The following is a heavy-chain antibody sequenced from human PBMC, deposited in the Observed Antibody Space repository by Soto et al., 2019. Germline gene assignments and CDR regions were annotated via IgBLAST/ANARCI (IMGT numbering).Heavy chain of an antibody. CDR3: AKELTITIFGVLTRGDAFDI. CDR1: GFTFSSYG. CDR2: ISYDGSNK. D-gene: IGHD3-3*01. V-gene: IGHV3-30*18. Sequence: PGGSLGLSCAASGFTFSSYGMDWVRQDPGKGLEWVAVISYDGSNKYYADSGKGRFTISRDNSKNTLYLQMNSLRAEDTAVYYCAKELTITIFGVLTRGDAFDIWVQGTMVPVSS. J-gene: IGHJ3*02.